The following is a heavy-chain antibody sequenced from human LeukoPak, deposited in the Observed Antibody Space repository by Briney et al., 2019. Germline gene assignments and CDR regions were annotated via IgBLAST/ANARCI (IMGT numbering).Heavy chain of an antibody. V-gene: IGHV1-46*01. Sequence: GASVKVSCKASGYTFTSYYMHRVRQAPGQGLEWMGMINPSGGSTTYAQKFQGRLTMTRDTSTSTVYMELSSLRAEDTAVYYCAKDYYYGAGSTPPRLDYWGQGTLVTVSS. J-gene: IGHJ4*02. CDR2: INPSGGST. CDR3: AKDYYYGAGSTPPRLDY. CDR1: GYTFTSYY. D-gene: IGHD3-10*01.